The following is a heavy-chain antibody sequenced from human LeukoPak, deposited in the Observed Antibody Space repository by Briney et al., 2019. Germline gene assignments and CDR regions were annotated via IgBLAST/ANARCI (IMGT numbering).Heavy chain of an antibody. J-gene: IGHJ4*02. Sequence: TSETLSLTCTVSGGSISNYWSWIRQPAGKGLEWIGRIYTSGSTNYNPSLKSRVTISVDTSKNQFSLKLSSVTAADTAVYYCARGITYYDILTVTGVFDYWGQGTLVTVSS. CDR1: GGSISNY. CDR3: ARGITYYDILTVTGVFDY. D-gene: IGHD3-9*01. V-gene: IGHV4-4*07. CDR2: IYTSGST.